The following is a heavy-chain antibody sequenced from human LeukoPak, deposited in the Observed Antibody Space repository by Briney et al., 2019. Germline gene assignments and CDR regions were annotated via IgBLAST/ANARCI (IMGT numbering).Heavy chain of an antibody. J-gene: IGHJ4*02. D-gene: IGHD1-26*01. CDR2: IYYSGST. CDR1: GGSISSSDYY. Sequence: SETLSLTCTVSGGSISSSDYYWGWIRQHPGKGLEWIGYIYYSGSTYYNPSLKSRVTISVDTSKNQFSLKLSSVTAADTAVYYCARDRRYYGIDYWGQGTLVTVSS. V-gene: IGHV4-31*03. CDR3: ARDRRYYGIDY.